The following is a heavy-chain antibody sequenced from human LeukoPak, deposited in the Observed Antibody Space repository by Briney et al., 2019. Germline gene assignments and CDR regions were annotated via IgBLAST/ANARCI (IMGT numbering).Heavy chain of an antibody. CDR1: GGSISSGGYS. D-gene: IGHD2-2*01. CDR3: AGGVTDIVVVPAAPVFDY. V-gene: IGHV4-30-2*01. J-gene: IGHJ4*02. Sequence: SQTLSLTCAVSGGSISSGGYSWSWIRQPPGKGLEWIGYIYYSGSTYYNPSLKSRVTISVDRSKNQFSLKLSSVTAADTAVYYCAGGVTDIVVVPAAPVFDYWGQGTLVTVSS. CDR2: IYYSGST.